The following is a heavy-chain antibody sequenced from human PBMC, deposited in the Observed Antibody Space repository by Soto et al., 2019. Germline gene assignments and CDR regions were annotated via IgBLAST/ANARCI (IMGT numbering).Heavy chain of an antibody. CDR2: IRSKANSYAT. J-gene: IGHJ4*02. V-gene: IGHV3-73*01. CDR1: GFTFSGSA. D-gene: IGHD2-15*01. Sequence: GGSLRLSCADSGFTFSGSAMHWVRQASGKGLEWVGRIRSKANSYATAYAASVKGRFTISRDDSKNTAYLQMNSLKTEDTAVYYCTRQGDYCSGGSCPIDYWGQGTLVTVSS. CDR3: TRQGDYCSGGSCPIDY.